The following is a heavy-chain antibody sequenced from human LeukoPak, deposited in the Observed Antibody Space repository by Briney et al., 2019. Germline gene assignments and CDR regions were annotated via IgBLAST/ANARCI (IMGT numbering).Heavy chain of an antibody. CDR3: ARRGVAGTASKGGSFDI. D-gene: IGHD6-19*01. CDR2: ISAYKGNT. Sequence: ASVTVSRTASGYTFTSYGISWVRQAPGQGLAWMGWISAYKGNTNYAQKLQGRATMTTDTSTRTPYIELRRLTSSHTAVYYCARRGVAGTASKGGSFDIWGQGTVVTVSS. J-gene: IGHJ3*02. V-gene: IGHV1-18*01. CDR1: GYTFTSYG.